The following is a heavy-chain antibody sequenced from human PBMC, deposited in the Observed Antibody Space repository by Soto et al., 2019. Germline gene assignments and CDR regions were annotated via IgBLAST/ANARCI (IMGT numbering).Heavy chain of an antibody. CDR3: ARTTYYYDSGGFPDAFDI. J-gene: IGHJ3*02. D-gene: IGHD3-22*01. Sequence: GGSLRVSCAASGFTFSSYARSWVRQTPGKGLEWVSTLSGSGGTTYYADSVKGQFTISRDNAKNSLYLQMNSLRDEDTAVYYCARTTYYYDSGGFPDAFDIWGQGTMVTVSS. CDR1: GFTFSSYA. V-gene: IGHV3-23*01. CDR2: LSGSGGTT.